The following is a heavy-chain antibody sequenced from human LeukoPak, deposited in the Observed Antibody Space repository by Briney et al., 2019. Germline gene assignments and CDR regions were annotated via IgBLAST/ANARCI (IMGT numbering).Heavy chain of an antibody. CDR3: TTESGYEGLFDY. CDR1: GFTLSNAW. Sequence: GGSLRLSCAASGFTLSNAWMSWVRQAPGKGLEWVGRIKSKTDGGTTDFAAPVKGRFTISRDDSKNTLYLQMNSLKSEDTAVYYCTTESGYEGLFDYWGQGTLVTVSS. J-gene: IGHJ4*02. D-gene: IGHD5-12*01. V-gene: IGHV3-15*01. CDR2: IKSKTDGGTT.